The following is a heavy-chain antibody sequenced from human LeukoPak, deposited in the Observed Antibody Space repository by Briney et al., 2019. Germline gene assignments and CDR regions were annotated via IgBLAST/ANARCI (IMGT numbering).Heavy chain of an antibody. D-gene: IGHD4-17*01. CDR2: IYHSGST. V-gene: IGHV4-4*02. J-gene: IGHJ4*02. CDR1: GGSININNW. Sequence: SETLSLTCAVSGGSININNWWNWVRQPPGKGLEWIGEIYHSGSTNYNPSLKSRVTISVDKSKNQFSLKLGSVTAADTAVYYCAREMTAVTAFDYWGQGTLVTVSS. CDR3: AREMTAVTAFDY.